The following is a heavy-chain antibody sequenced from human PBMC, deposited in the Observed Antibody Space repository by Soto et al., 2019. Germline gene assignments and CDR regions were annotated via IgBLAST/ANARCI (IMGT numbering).Heavy chain of an antibody. Sequence: QVQLVQSGGGVVQPGMSLRLSCTASGFTFSSYAFYWVRQAPGKGLEWVATISYDGTYKYFADSVRGRFAFSRDSSRNTFYLEMNSLRPDDTAMYYCARDPRSSTWNRRDYSGMDVWGQGATVTVSS. CDR2: ISYDGTYK. D-gene: IGHD6-13*01. V-gene: IGHV3-30*09. CDR3: ARDPRSSTWNRRDYSGMDV. CDR1: GFTFSSYA. J-gene: IGHJ6*02.